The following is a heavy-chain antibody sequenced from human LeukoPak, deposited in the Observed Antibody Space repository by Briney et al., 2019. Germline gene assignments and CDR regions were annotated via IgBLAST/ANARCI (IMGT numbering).Heavy chain of an antibody. Sequence: GGSLRLSCAATGFTFSSYEMNWVRQAPRKGLEWVSYISDNSRTIYYADSVKGRFTISRDNAKNSLYLQMNSLRADDTAVYYCAGDSGYSGYDLAFWGQGTLVTVSS. J-gene: IGHJ4*02. CDR3: AGDSGYSGYDLAF. CDR1: GFTFSSYE. D-gene: IGHD5-12*01. CDR2: ISDNSRTI. V-gene: IGHV3-48*03.